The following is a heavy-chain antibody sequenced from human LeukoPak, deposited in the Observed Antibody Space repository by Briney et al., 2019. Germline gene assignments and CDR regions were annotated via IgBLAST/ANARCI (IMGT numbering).Heavy chain of an antibody. V-gene: IGHV3-53*01. Sequence: GGSLRLSCAASGFTVSSNYMNWVRQAPGKGLEWVSVIYGGGNIYYADSVKGRFTISRDNSKNTLYLQMNSLRAEDTAVYYCARGAGYNYPYYFDYWGQGILVTVSS. J-gene: IGHJ4*02. CDR3: ARGAGYNYPYYFDY. D-gene: IGHD5-24*01. CDR1: GFTVSSNY. CDR2: IYGGGNI.